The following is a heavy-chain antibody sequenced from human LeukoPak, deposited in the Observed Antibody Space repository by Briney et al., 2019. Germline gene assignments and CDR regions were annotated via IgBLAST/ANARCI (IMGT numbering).Heavy chain of an antibody. CDR1: GGSISSYY. V-gene: IGHV4-4*07. J-gene: IGHJ3*02. D-gene: IGHD2-2*01. CDR3: ARDPEECSSTSCYSDAFDI. CDR2: IYTSGST. Sequence: PSETLSLTCTVSGGSISSYYWSWIRQPAGKGLEWIGRIYTSGSTNYNPSLKSRVTMSVDTSKNQFSLKLSSMTAADTAVYYCARDPEECSSTSCYSDAFDIWGQGTMVTVSS.